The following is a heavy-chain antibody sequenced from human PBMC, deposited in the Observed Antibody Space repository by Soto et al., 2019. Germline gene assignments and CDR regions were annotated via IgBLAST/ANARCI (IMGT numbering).Heavy chain of an antibody. CDR3: ARPHQLVRRDDPYYYYGMDV. CDR1: GGSISSSSYY. Sequence: SETLSLTCTVSGGSISSSSYYWGWIRQPPGKGLEWIGSIYYSGSTYYNPSLKSRVTISVDTSKNQFSLKLSSVTAADTAVYYRARPHQLVRRDDPYYYYGMDVWGQGTTVTVSS. CDR2: IYYSGST. D-gene: IGHD6-13*01. J-gene: IGHJ6*02. V-gene: IGHV4-39*01.